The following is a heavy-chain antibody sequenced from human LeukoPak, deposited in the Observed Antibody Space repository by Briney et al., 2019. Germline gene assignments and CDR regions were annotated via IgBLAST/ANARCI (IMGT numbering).Heavy chain of an antibody. V-gene: IGHV3-30-3*01. CDR1: GFTFSSYA. CDR2: ISYDGSNK. Sequence: GRSLRLSCAASGFTFSSYAMHWVRQAPGKGLEWVAVISYDGSNKYYADSVKGRFTISRGNSKNTLYLQMNSLRAEDTAVYYCARAGDGDQVDAFDIWGQGTMVTVSS. CDR3: ARAGDGDQVDAFDI. D-gene: IGHD4-17*01. J-gene: IGHJ3*02.